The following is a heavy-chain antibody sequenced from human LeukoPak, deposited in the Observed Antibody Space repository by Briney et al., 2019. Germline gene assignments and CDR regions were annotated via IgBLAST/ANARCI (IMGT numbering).Heavy chain of an antibody. J-gene: IGHJ5*02. V-gene: IGHV5-51*01. Sequence: GESLKISCKGSGYSFTSYWIGWVRQTPGKGLEWMGIIYPGDSDTRYSPSFQGQVTISADKSISTAYLQWSSLKASDTAMYYCARGIYGSGSYYNVFDWFDPWGQGTLVTVSS. CDR1: GYSFTSYW. CDR2: IYPGDSDT. CDR3: ARGIYGSGSYYNVFDWFDP. D-gene: IGHD3-10*01.